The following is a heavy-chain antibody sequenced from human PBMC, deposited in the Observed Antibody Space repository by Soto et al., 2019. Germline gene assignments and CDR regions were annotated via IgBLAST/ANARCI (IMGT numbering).Heavy chain of an antibody. CDR2: IWYDGTNK. J-gene: IGHJ4*02. CDR3: ARDGPKTRTSSDH. CDR1: GFTFSSYG. V-gene: IGHV3-33*01. D-gene: IGHD1-1*01. Sequence: WGSLRLSCAASGFTFSSYGMHLVRQAPGKGLEWVAVIWYDGTNKYYVDSVKGRFTISRDNSKNTVYLQMNSLRAEDTAVYYCARDGPKTRTSSDHWGKGTXITVSS.